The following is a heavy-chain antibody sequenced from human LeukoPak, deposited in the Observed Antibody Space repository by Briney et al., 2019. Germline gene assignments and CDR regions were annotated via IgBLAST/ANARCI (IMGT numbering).Heavy chain of an antibody. CDR3: ARHYRGDCSGGSCYASHDY. CDR2: IYPGDSDT. J-gene: IGHJ4*02. D-gene: IGHD2-15*01. CDR1: GYSFTNYW. Sequence: GESLKISCKGSGYSFTNYWIVWVRQMPGKGLEWMGIIYPGDSDTLYSPSFQGQVTISADKSISTAYLQWSSLKASDTAMYYCARHYRGDCSGGSCYASHDYWGQGTLVTVSS. V-gene: IGHV5-51*01.